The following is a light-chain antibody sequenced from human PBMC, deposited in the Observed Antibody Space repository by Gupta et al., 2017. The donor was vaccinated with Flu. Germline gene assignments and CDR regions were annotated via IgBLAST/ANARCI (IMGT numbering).Light chain of an antibody. V-gene: IGLV1-44*01. J-gene: IGLJ3*02. Sequence: QSVLTQPPSASGTPGQRVTISCSGSNSNIESNTVNWYQQLPGTAPKLLVYSNNKRPSGVPDRFSGSKSGTSGSLAISGLQAEEEADYYCAAWDDSLNALVFGGGTKLTVL. CDR3: AAWDDSLNALV. CDR1: NSNIESNT. CDR2: SNN.